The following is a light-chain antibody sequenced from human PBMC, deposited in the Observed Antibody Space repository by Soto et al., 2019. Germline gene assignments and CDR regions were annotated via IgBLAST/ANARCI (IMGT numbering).Light chain of an antibody. V-gene: IGKV1-5*03. CDR3: QQYDSYPLT. Sequence: DIQMTQSPSTLSASVGDRVTITCLASQSISSWLAWYQQKPGKAPNLLIYKTSSLESGVPSRFSGSGSGTEFTLTVNSPQPDDFATYYCQQYDSYPLTFGGGTKVDIK. CDR2: KTS. J-gene: IGKJ4*01. CDR1: QSISSW.